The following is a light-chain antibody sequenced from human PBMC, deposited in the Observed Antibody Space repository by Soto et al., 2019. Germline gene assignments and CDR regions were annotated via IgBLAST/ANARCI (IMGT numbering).Light chain of an antibody. CDR1: QSVASRN. J-gene: IGKJ1*01. CDR3: QHFGNSLWT. V-gene: IGKV3-20*01. Sequence: EIVLSLSPGTLSLYPGERATLSCRASQSVASRNLAWYQQKSGQAPRLLIYGASSRAIHTPDRFSGSGSGTDFTLTISGLEPEDFAVYYCQHFGNSLWTFGQGTKVDIK. CDR2: GAS.